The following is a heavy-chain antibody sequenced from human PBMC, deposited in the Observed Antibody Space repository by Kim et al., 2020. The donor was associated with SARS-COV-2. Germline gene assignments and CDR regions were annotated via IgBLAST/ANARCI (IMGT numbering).Heavy chain of an antibody. CDR1: GFTFSSYS. V-gene: IGHV3-21*04. Sequence: GGSLRLSCAASGFTFSSYSMNWVRQAPGKGLEWVSSISSSSSYIYYADSVKGRFTISRDNAKNSLYLQMNSLRAEDTAVYYCARGGPLGYCSGGSCYNRSYYYYGMDVWGQGTTVTVSS. CDR2: ISSSSSYI. CDR3: ARGGPLGYCSGGSCYNRSYYYYGMDV. J-gene: IGHJ6*02. D-gene: IGHD2-15*01.